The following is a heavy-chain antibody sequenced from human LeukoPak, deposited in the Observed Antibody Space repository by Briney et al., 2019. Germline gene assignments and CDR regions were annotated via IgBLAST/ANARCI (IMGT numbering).Heavy chain of an antibody. Sequence: GASVKVSCKASGGTFSSYAISWVRQAPGQGLEWMGGIIPIFGTANYAQKFQGRVTITADESTSTAYMELSSLRSEDTAVYYCARADIVVVVAATDEGTFDYWGQGTLVTVSS. CDR1: GGTFSSYA. CDR2: IIPIFGTA. D-gene: IGHD2-15*01. V-gene: IGHV1-69*13. CDR3: ARADIVVVVAATDEGTFDY. J-gene: IGHJ4*02.